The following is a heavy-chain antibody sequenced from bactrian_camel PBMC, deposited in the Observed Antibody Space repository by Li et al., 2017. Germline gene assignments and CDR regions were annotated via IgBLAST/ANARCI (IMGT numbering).Heavy chain of an antibody. J-gene: IGHJ6*01. CDR3: VRDGGLGPNFGY. D-gene: IGHD1*01. CDR2: IYGGGGTT. CDR1: GFTFGRFW. Sequence: QVQLVESGGDLVQPGGSLRLSRGASGFTFGRFWMYWVRQAPGKGLEWVSTIYGGGGTTYYADSVKGRFTISRDNAKNTVFLQMNSLKPEDTAVYYCVRDGGLGPNFGYWGQGTQVTVS. V-gene: IGHV3S25*01.